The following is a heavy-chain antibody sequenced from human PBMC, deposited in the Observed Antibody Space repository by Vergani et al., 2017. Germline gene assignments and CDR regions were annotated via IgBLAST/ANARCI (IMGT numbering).Heavy chain of an antibody. J-gene: IGHJ6*02. V-gene: IGHV4-30-4*08. Sequence: QVQLQESGPGLVKPSETLSLTCTVSGAAIKDFYWSWIRQPPGKGLEWIGYIYYSGSTYYNPSLKSRVTISVDTSKNQFSLKLSSVTAADTAVYYCARDPMVRGVPSDGMDVWGQGTTVTVSS. CDR1: GAAIKDFY. CDR2: IYYSGST. CDR3: ARDPMVRGVPSDGMDV. D-gene: IGHD3-10*01.